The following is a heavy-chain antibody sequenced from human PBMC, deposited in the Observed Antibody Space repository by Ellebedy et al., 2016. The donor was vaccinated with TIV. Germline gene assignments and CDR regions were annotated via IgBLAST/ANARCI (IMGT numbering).Heavy chain of an antibody. Sequence: ESLKISCSASGFTFNIYAMSWVRPAPGTGLEWIGHIHHTGNTKYNPSLERRVTIELDTSKNQFSLKVTDMTAADTVVYYGARMGDWEGFFWGQGALVTVSS. V-gene: IGHV4-59*01. J-gene: IGHJ4*02. D-gene: IGHD1-26*01. CDR2: IHHTGNT. CDR1: GFTFNIYA. CDR3: ARMGDWEGFF.